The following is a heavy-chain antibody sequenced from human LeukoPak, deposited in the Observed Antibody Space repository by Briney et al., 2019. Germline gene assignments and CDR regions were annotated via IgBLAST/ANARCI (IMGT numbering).Heavy chain of an antibody. D-gene: IGHD1-7*01. V-gene: IGHV3-30-3*01. CDR1: GVTFSSYA. J-gene: IGHJ5*02. Sequence: GRSLRFSCAVSGVTFSSYAMHWVCKAPAKGLGWVSVISFDGSDKYYADSVKGRFTLPNDNSKNTLYLNMTSVRADDTAVYYCAGGRTYNWDSGRAPVRYNWFDPWGQGTLVTVSS. CDR2: ISFDGSDK. CDR3: AGGRTYNWDSGRAPVRYNWFDP.